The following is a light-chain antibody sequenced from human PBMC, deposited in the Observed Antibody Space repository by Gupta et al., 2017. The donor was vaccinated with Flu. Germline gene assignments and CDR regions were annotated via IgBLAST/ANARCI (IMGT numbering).Light chain of an antibody. Sequence: ENVLTQSPGTLSLSPGERATLSCRASQSVAGNFLAWYQQKPGQPPRVLFFGASGRASGTPARFSASGSGTXFSLIVXRLEPAASAMYYSQQYGSVPLTFGXGTRLEIK. CDR3: QQYGSVPLT. V-gene: IGKV3-20*01. CDR1: QSVAGNF. CDR2: GAS. J-gene: IGKJ5*01.